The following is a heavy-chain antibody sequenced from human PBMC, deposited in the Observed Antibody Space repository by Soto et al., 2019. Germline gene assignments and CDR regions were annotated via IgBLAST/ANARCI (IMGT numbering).Heavy chain of an antibody. D-gene: IGHD3-3*01. J-gene: IGHJ5*01. V-gene: IGHV4-61*01. CDR2: IYYSGST. Sequence: SETLSLTCTVSGGSVSSGRYYWSWIRQPPGMGLEWIGYIYYSGSTNYNPSLKSRVTISVDTSQNQFSLKLSSVTAADTAVYYCATVNTIFGVVIIKWFVPLCQGTLVTVSS. CDR1: GGSVSSGRYY. CDR3: ATVNTIFGVVIIKWFVP.